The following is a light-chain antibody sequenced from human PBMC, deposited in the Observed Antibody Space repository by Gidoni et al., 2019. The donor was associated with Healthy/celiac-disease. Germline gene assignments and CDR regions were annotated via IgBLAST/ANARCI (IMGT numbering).Light chain of an antibody. CDR2: GAS. Sequence: EFVMTLSPSPLSVSPGERATLSCRASQSVSSKLVWYQQKPGQAPKLLIYGASNSATGIPARFSGSGSGTEFTLTISSLQSDDFATYYCQQYNSGRTFGRGTKVEIK. V-gene: IGKV3-15*01. CDR3: QQYNSGRT. J-gene: IGKJ4*01. CDR1: QSVSSK.